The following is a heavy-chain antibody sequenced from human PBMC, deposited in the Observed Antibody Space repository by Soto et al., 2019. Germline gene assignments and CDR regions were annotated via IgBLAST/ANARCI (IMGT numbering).Heavy chain of an antibody. D-gene: IGHD1-1*01. V-gene: IGHV1-18*01. CDR2: ISVFNGYA. J-gene: IGHJ5*01. Sequence: QVQLVQSGPELKXPGASVKVSCKTFGYSFHNSGISWVRQAPGQGLEWMGWISVFNGYAHYAQKFQGRVIMTADTFTNTAYMELRGLRSDDTAMYYCSKNGTTWFASWGQGSPVTVSS. CDR1: GYSFHNSG. CDR3: SKNGTTWFAS.